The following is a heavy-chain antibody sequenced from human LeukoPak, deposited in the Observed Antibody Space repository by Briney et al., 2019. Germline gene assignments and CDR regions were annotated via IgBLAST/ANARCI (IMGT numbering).Heavy chain of an antibody. D-gene: IGHD1-1*01. CDR1: GFTFSGFA. V-gene: IGHV3-21*04. J-gene: IGHJ4*02. CDR2: ITGDSVYI. CDR3: ARVQLGRPTDLYFDY. Sequence: PGGSLRLSCAASGFTFSGFAMNWVRQAPGKGLEWVSSITGDSVYIYYADSVKGRFTIFRDNAENLLYLQMNSLRAGDTALYYCARVQLGRPTDLYFDYWGQGTLVTVSS.